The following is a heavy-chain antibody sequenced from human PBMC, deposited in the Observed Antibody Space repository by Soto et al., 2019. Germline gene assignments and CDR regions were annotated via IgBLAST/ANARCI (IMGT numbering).Heavy chain of an antibody. CDR3: TTDSIVWVYDILTGYYNRLSVY. J-gene: IGHJ4*02. D-gene: IGHD3-9*01. V-gene: IGHV3-15*07. Sequence: GGSLRLSCAASGFTFSNAWMNWVRQAPGKGLEWVGRIKSKTDGGTTDYAAPVKGRFTISRDDSKNTLYLQMNSLKTEDTAVYYCTTDSIVWVYDILTGYYNRLSVYWGQGTLVTVSS. CDR1: GFTFSNAW. CDR2: IKSKTDGGTT.